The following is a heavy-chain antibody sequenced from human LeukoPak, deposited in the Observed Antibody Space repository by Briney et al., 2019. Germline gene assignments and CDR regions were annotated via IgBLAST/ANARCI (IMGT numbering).Heavy chain of an antibody. CDR2: IYYSGST. J-gene: IGHJ4*02. CDR1: GGSLHRCCYH. D-gene: IGHD1-26*01. V-gene: IGHV4-61*02. CDR3: ARDRGSYPWYFDY. Sequence: PSHTVPLTYPVCGGSLHRCCYHWLWLPQPREGAGEGIGRIYYSGSTNYNPSLKSRVTISVDTSKNQFSLKLSSVTAADTAVYYCARDRGSYPWYFDYWGQGTLVTVSS.